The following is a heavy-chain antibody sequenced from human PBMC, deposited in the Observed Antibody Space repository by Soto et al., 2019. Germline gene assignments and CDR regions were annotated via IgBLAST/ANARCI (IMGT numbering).Heavy chain of an antibody. V-gene: IGHV1-69*02. Sequence: QVQLVQSGAEVKKPGSSVRVSCKASGGAFNNYNINWVRQAPGQGLEWMGRIIPILDISNYAQTFQGRVTITADKPTRTAYMELSRLRSEDPAVYYCTLTDRPTKGLQLVPAFDFWGQGTMFTFSP. CDR1: GGAFNNYN. J-gene: IGHJ3*01. CDR2: IIPILDIS. D-gene: IGHD6-13*01. CDR3: TLTDRPTKGLQLVPAFDF.